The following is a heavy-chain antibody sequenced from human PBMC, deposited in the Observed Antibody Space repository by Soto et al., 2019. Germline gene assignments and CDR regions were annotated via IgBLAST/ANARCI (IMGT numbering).Heavy chain of an antibody. CDR3: ARDLCLDPDTCMDV. J-gene: IGHJ6*03. D-gene: IGHD3-16*01. CDR2: INQDGSSR. V-gene: IGHV3-74*01. Sequence: PGGSLRLSCAASGFTFSSYWMHWVRQAPGKGLVWVARINQDGSSRSYADSVKGRFTISRDNAKNSLYLQMNSLRAEDTAVYYCARDLCLDPDTCMDVWGNGTTVTVSS. CDR1: GFTFSSYW.